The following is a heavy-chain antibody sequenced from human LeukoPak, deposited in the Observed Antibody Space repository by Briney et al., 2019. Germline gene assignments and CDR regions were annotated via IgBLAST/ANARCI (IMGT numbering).Heavy chain of an antibody. D-gene: IGHD6-13*01. Sequence: GGSLRLSCAASGFTFSSYSMNWVRQAPGKGLEWVSSISSSSSYIYYADSVKGRFTISRDNAKSSLFLQMNSLRAEDTAVYYCADSSSGGYWGQGTLVTVSS. CDR3: ADSSSGGY. CDR1: GFTFSSYS. CDR2: ISSSSSYI. V-gene: IGHV3-21*01. J-gene: IGHJ4*02.